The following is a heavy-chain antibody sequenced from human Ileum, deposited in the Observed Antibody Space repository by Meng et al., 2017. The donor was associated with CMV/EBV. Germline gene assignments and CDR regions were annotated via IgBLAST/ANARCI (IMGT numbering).Heavy chain of an antibody. CDR3: AKRGYVGLRYFDL. Sequence: GESLKISCAASGFSFSSYAMSWVRQAPGKGLEWVATISSGGGTTYLADSVKGRFTISRDSSKNTVFLQMNNLGAEETAVYYCAKRGYVGLRYFDLWGRGTWSPSPQ. CDR2: ISSGGGTT. V-gene: IGHV3-23*01. CDR1: GFSFSSYA. J-gene: IGHJ2*01. D-gene: IGHD3-16*01.